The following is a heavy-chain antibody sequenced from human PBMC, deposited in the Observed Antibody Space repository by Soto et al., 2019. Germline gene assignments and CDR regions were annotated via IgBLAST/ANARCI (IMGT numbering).Heavy chain of an antibody. CDR1: GFTFSDYY. J-gene: IGHJ4*02. Sequence: DLEESGGGLVKPGGSLRLSCTASGFTFSDYYMSWIRQAPGKGLEWLAYISGSGSTTYYTDSVKGRFAISRDNARTSLYLQINSLRGEDSAVYYWARSSLTYFEFWGQGTLVTVSS. V-gene: IGHV3-11*01. CDR3: ARSSLTYFEF. CDR2: ISGSGSTT.